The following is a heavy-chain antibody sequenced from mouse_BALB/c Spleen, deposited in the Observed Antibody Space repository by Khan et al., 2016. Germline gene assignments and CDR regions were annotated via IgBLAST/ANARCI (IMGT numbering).Heavy chain of an antibody. V-gene: IGHV3-2*02. CDR1: GYSITSDYA. J-gene: IGHJ3*01. CDR2: ISYSGST. CDR3: ARNGNRYERTWFAY. Sequence: EVQLQESGPGLVKPSQSLSLTCTVTGYSITSDYAWNWIRQFPGNKLEWMGYISYSGSTSYNPSLKRRISITRDTSKNQFFLQLNSVTTEDTATYYWARNGNRYERTWFAYWGQGTLVTVSA. D-gene: IGHD2-14*01.